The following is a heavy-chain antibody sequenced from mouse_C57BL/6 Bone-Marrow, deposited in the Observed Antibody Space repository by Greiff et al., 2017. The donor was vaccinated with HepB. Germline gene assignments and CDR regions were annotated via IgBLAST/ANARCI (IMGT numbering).Heavy chain of an antibody. CDR2: ISNLAYSI. V-gene: IGHV5-15*01. J-gene: IGHJ4*01. Sequence: EVQLVESGGGLVQPGGSLKLSCAASGFTFSDYGMAWVRQAPRKGPEWVAFISNLAYSIYYADTVTGRFTISRENATNTLYLEMSSLRSEDTAMYYCALLWYPIFPMDYWGQGTSVTVSS. D-gene: IGHD2-1*01. CDR1: GFTFSDYG. CDR3: ALLWYPIFPMDY.